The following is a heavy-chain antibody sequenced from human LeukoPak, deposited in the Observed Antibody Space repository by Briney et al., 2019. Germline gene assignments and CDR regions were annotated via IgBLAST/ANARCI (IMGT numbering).Heavy chain of an antibody. Sequence: SETLSLTCAVYGGSFSGYYWSWIRQPPGKGLEWIGEINHSGSTNYNPSLKSRVTISVDTSKNQFSLKLSSVTAADTAVYYCARMLGGVLRYFDWGQGTLVTVSS. V-gene: IGHV4-34*01. D-gene: IGHD3-9*01. CDR1: GGSFSGYY. J-gene: IGHJ4*02. CDR2: INHSGST. CDR3: ARMLGGVLRYFD.